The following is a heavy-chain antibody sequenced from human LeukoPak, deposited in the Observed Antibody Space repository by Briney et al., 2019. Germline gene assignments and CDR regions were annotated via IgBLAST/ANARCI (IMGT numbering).Heavy chain of an antibody. CDR1: GFILSNYR. J-gene: IGHJ4*02. D-gene: IGHD6-13*01. Sequence: QSGGSLRLSCAASGFILSNYRMNWVRQAPGKGLEWVSYISSSGNSREYADSVKGRFTISRDNAKNSLYLQMNSLRTEDTAVYYCARGRGSWYGVYFDYWGQGTLVTVSS. V-gene: IGHV3-48*04. CDR2: ISSSGNSR. CDR3: ARGRGSWYGVYFDY.